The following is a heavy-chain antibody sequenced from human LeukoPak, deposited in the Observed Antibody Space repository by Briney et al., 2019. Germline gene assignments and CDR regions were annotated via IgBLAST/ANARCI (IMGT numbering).Heavy chain of an antibody. CDR1: GFTFSSYS. D-gene: IGHD3-10*01. J-gene: IGHJ4*02. CDR3: ARDGSSTYYFDY. Sequence: GGSLRLSCAASGFTFSSYSMNWVRQAPGKGLEWVSSISSSSSYIYYADSVKGRFTISRDNAKNSLYLQMSSLRAEDTAVYYCARDGSSTYYFDYWGQGTLVTVSS. V-gene: IGHV3-21*01. CDR2: ISSSSSYI.